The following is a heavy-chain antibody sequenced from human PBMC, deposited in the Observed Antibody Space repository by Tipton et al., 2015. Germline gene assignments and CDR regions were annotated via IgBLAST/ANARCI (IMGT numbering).Heavy chain of an antibody. CDR1: GFTFSSYE. J-gene: IGHJ6*02. CDR2: ISSSGSTI. CDR3: AKVLNARWYGEMDV. V-gene: IGHV3-48*03. D-gene: IGHD3-10*01. Sequence: SLRLSCAASGFTFSSYEMNWVRQAPGKGLEWVSYISSSGSTIYYADSVKGRFTISRDNAKNSLYLQMNSLRAEDTALYYCAKVLNARWYGEMDVWGRGTKVTVSS.